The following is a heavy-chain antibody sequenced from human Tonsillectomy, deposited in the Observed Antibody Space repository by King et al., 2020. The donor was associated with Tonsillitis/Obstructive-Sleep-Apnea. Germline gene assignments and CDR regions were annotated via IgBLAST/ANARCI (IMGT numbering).Heavy chain of an antibody. J-gene: IGHJ4*02. D-gene: IGHD3-10*01. CDR3: ARDPYSYLSGSYVPFDY. CDR2: INPNSGGT. CDR1: EYTFTGYY. V-gene: IGHV1-2*06. Sequence: VQLVESGAEVKKPGASVKVSCKASEYTFTGYYLHWVRQAPGQGLEWMGRINPNSGGTNYAQKFQGRVTMTRDTSISTAYMELSRLTSDDTAVYYCARDPYSYLSGSYVPFDYWGQGTLVTVSS.